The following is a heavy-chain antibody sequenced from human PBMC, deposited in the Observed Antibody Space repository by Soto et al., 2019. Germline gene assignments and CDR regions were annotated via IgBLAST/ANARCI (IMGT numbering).Heavy chain of an antibody. CDR1: GFNFSSHA. D-gene: IGHD1-26*01. Sequence: GGSMRLSCAASGFNFSSHAIHWDRQAPGKGLEWVAVIWYDGSKKYYADSVKGRFTISRDNSKNTLYLQMNSLRAEDTAIYYCARDGTGSLYDYWGQGTMVTVSS. CDR3: ARDGTGSLYDY. J-gene: IGHJ4*02. V-gene: IGHV3-33*01. CDR2: IWYDGSKK.